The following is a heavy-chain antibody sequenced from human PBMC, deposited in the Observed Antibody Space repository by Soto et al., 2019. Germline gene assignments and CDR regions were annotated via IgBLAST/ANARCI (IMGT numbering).Heavy chain of an antibody. CDR1: GITFNRQT. J-gene: IGHJ4*02. CDR2: ISSSGTTT. Sequence: LRLSCAASGITFNRQTMGWVRQGPGKGLEWVAVISSSGTTTYYADSVKGRFTISRDNAKNSLYLQMNSLRAEDTAVYYCARENEQWVAADNWGQGTLVTVSS. D-gene: IGHD6-19*01. CDR3: ARENEQWVAADN. V-gene: IGHV3-11*01.